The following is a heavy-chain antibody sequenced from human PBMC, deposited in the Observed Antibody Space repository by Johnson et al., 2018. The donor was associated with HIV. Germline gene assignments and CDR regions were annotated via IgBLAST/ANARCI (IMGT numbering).Heavy chain of an antibody. D-gene: IGHD1-26*01. CDR2: ISYDGSKK. CDR3: AKDRGSPGIPAAFDI. CDR1: GFIFSSYD. V-gene: IGHV3-30*18. Sequence: QVQLVESGGGVVQPGRSLRLSCAASGFIFSSYDMHWVRQAPGKGLEWVAVISYDGSKKYYADFVKGRFTISRDNSKNTLFLEMNSLRAEDTAVYYCAKDRGSPGIPAAFDIWGQGKVVTVSS. J-gene: IGHJ3*02.